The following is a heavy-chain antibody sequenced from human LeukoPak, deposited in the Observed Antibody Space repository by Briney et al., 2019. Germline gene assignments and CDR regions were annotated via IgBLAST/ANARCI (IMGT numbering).Heavy chain of an antibody. Sequence: GGSLRLSCAASRFTFSSYEMNWVRQAPGKGLEWVSYISGSGIKHYADSVKGRFTISRDNAKNSLYLQMNSLRAEDTAVYYCAREGYYYDSSGYIPKNFDYWGQGTLVTVSS. V-gene: IGHV3-48*03. CDR1: RFTFSSYE. CDR2: ISGSGIK. J-gene: IGHJ4*02. D-gene: IGHD3-22*01. CDR3: AREGYYYDSSGYIPKNFDY.